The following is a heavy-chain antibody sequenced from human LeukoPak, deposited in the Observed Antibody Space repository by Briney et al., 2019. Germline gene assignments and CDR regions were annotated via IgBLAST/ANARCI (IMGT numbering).Heavy chain of an antibody. CDR3: ARRYCTDGVCYLVS. J-gene: IGHJ5*02. CDR2: INYSGST. Sequence: SETLSLTCTVSGGSISSSSYYWSWIRQPPGKGLEWIASINYSGSTYYNPSLKSRVTISVDTSKNQFSLKLSSVTAADTAVYYCARRYCTDGVCYLVSWGQGTLVTVSS. CDR1: GGSISSSSYY. V-gene: IGHV4-39*07. D-gene: IGHD2-8*01.